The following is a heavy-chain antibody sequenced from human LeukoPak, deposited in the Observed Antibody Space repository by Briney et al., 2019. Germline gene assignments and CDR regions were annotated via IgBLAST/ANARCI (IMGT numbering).Heavy chain of an antibody. V-gene: IGHV1-69*05. D-gene: IGHD3-22*01. J-gene: IGHJ4*02. CDR3: ARVGYYDSSGYYHDY. CDR2: IIPIFGTA. Sequence: SVKVSCKASGGTFSSYAISWVRQAPGQGLEWMGGIIPIFGTANYAQRFQGRVTITTDESTSTAYMELSSLRSEDTAVYYCARVGYYDSSGYYHDYWGQGTLVTVSS. CDR1: GGTFSSYA.